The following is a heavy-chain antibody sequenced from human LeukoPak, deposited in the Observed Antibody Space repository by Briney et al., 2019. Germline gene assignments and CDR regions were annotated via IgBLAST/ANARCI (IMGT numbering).Heavy chain of an antibody. J-gene: IGHJ3*02. V-gene: IGHV1-2*04. D-gene: IGHD1-1*01. CDR3: ARGLERRGTFAFDI. CDR1: GYTFTGYY. Sequence: ASVKVSCTASGYTFTGYYMHWVRQAPGQGLEWMGWINPNSGGTNYAQKFQGWVTMTRDTSISTAYMELSRLRSDDTAVYYCARGLERRGTFAFDIWGQGTMVTVSS. CDR2: INPNSGGT.